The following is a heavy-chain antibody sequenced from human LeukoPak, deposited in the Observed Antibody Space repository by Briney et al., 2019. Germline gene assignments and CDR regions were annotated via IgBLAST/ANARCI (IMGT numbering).Heavy chain of an antibody. J-gene: IGHJ3*02. CDR2: IASDGSHT. CDR3: ARERQDTILHSGAFDI. V-gene: IGHV3-30-3*01. CDR1: GFTFSTYF. Sequence: GRSLRLSCAASGFTFSTYFMHWVRQAPGKGLEWVADIASDGSHTLYVESVKGRFTISRDNSKNTLYLQMNGLRAEDTAVYFCARERQDTILHSGAFDIWGQGTMVTVSS. D-gene: IGHD2-21*01.